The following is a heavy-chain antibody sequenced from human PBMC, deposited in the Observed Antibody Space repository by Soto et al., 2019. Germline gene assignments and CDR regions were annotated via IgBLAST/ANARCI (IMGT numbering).Heavy chain of an antibody. Sequence: GGSLRLSCAASGFTFSSYAMSWVRQAPGKGLEWVSAISGSGGSTYYADSVKGRFTISRDNSKNTLYLQMNSLRAEDTAVYYCANNPGFVCGGDCSDFDYWGQGTLVTVSS. CDR1: GFTFSSYA. CDR2: ISGSGGST. J-gene: IGHJ4*02. CDR3: ANNPGFVCGGDCSDFDY. V-gene: IGHV3-23*01. D-gene: IGHD2-21*02.